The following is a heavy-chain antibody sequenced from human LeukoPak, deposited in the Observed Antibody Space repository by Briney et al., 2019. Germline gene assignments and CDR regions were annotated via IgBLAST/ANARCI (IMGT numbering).Heavy chain of an antibody. CDR3: ARRTTYFGWLPSESPSCFDY. J-gene: IGHJ4*02. D-gene: IGHD3-9*01. Sequence: SETLSLTCTVFGYSISSGYYWGWIRQPPGKGLEWIGSIYHSGSTYYNPSLKSRVTISVDTSKNQFSPKVTSVTAADTAVYYCARRTTYFGWLPSESPSCFDYWGQGTLVTVSS. CDR2: IYHSGST. V-gene: IGHV4-38-2*02. CDR1: GYSISSGYY.